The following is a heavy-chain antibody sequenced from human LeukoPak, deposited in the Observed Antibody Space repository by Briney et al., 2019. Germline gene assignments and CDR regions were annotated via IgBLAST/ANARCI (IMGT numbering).Heavy chain of an antibody. J-gene: IGHJ3*02. V-gene: IGHV1-69*04. CDR3: AIPYYDFWSGYYLFAFDI. D-gene: IGHD3-3*01. CDR2: IIPILGIA. Sequence: SVKVSCKASGGTFSSYAISWVRQAPGQGLEWMGRIIPILGIANYAQKFQGRVTITRNTSISTAYMELSSLRSEDTAVYYCAIPYYDFWSGYYLFAFDIWGQGTMVTVPS. CDR1: GGTFSSYA.